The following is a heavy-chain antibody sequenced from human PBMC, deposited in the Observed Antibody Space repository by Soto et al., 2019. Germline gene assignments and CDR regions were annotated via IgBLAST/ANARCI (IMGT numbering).Heavy chain of an antibody. Sequence: GGSLRLSCAASGFTFSSYWMSWVRQAPGKGLEWVANIKQDGSEKYYVDSVKGRFTISRDNAKNSLYLQMNSLRAEDTAVYYCSRTTVEIVPASYYYGMDVWGQGTTVTVSS. CDR2: IKQDGSEK. D-gene: IGHD2-2*01. J-gene: IGHJ6*02. CDR3: SRTTVEIVPASYYYGMDV. CDR1: GFTFSSYW. V-gene: IGHV3-7*05.